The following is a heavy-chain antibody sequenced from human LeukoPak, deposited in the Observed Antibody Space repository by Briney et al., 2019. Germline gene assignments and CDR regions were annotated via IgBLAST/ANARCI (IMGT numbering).Heavy chain of an antibody. D-gene: IGHD1-14*01. V-gene: IGHV3-30*04. CDR2: VLENGSYQ. Sequence: GGSLRLSCAASGFTFSSYAIHWVRQAPGKGLDWVAVVLENGSYQYYADSVKGRFTISRDNSKNTLFLQMNSLRGEDTAMYYCARVQGGGFRTADSWGQGTLVTVSS. CDR3: ARVQGGGFRTADS. CDR1: GFTFSSYA. J-gene: IGHJ4*02.